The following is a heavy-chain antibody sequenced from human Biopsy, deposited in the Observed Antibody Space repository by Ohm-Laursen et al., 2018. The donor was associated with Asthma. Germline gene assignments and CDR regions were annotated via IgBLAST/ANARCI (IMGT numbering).Heavy chain of an antibody. CDR3: ARTTYGHDGFDP. Sequence: SETLSLTCTVSGGSISSNFYYWGWIRQPPGKGLEWIGNIYKSGQVYYNLSLKSRVTISVDTSKNQFSLQLRSVTAADTAVYYRARTTYGHDGFDPWGQGTLVTVSS. J-gene: IGHJ5*02. V-gene: IGHV4-39*01. CDR2: IYKSGQV. D-gene: IGHD4-17*01. CDR1: GGSISSNFYY.